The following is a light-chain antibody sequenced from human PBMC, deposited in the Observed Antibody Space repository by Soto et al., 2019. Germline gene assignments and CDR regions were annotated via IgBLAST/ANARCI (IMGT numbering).Light chain of an antibody. CDR1: SNDVGGYNY. J-gene: IGLJ1*01. V-gene: IGLV2-14*01. CDR2: DVS. Sequence: QYALTQPASVSGSPGQSITISCTGTSNDVGGYNYVSWFQQHPGKAPQFMIYDVSRRSSGVSNRFSGSKSGNTASLTISGLQAEDEADYYCCSYTRTTSFVFGTGTKLTVL. CDR3: CSYTRTTSFV.